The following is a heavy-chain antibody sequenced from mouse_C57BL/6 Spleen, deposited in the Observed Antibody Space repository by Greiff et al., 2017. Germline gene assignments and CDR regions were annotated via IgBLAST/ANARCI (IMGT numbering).Heavy chain of an antibody. CDR3: ARMDYSNFYYAMDY. J-gene: IGHJ4*01. CDR2: IWSGGST. CDR1: GFSLTSYG. D-gene: IGHD2-5*01. V-gene: IGHV2-2*01. Sequence: VQLQESGPGLVQPSQSLSITCTVSGFSLTSYGVHWVRQSPGKGLEWLGVIWSGGSTDYNAAFISRLSISKDNSKSQVFFKMNSLQADDTAIYXCARMDYSNFYYAMDYWGQGTAVTVSS.